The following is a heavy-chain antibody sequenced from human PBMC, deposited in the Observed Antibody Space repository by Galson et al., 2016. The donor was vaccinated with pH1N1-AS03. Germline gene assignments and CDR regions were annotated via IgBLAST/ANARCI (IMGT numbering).Heavy chain of an antibody. Sequence: ETLSLTCTVAGGSMDSHYCSWIRQSPRKVLEWIAFIHSGGTTNYNPSLKSRLTVSLDTSKNQLSLKLSSVTAEDTAVYYCARDGYFSGWSYDGWFDAWGPGTMVTV. J-gene: IGHJ5*01. CDR2: IHSGGTT. V-gene: IGHV4-59*11. D-gene: IGHD1-26*01. CDR1: GGSMDSHY. CDR3: ARDGYFSGWSYDGWFDA.